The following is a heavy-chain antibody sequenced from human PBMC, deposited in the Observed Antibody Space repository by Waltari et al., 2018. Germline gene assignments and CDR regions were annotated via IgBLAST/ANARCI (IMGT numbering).Heavy chain of an antibody. V-gene: IGHV4-61*02. CDR2: IYTSGST. J-gene: IGHJ4*02. CDR1: GGSISSGSYY. D-gene: IGHD4-17*01. CDR3: ARGDGDYGDYYYFDY. Sequence: QVQLQESGPGLVKPSQTLSLTCTVSGGSISSGSYYWSWIRQPAGKGLEWIGRIYTSGSTNYNPSLKSRFTISVDTSKNQFSLKLSSVTAADTAVYYCARGDGDYGDYYYFDYWGQGTLVTVSS.